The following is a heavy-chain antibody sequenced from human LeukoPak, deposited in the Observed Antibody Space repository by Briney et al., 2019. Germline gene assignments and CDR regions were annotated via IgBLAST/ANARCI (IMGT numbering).Heavy chain of an antibody. CDR1: GYTFTGYA. V-gene: IGHV1-69*05. CDR3: ARSSCSSCLYYYYMDV. D-gene: IGHD6-13*01. J-gene: IGHJ6*03. Sequence: GASVKVSCKASGYTFTGYAISWVRQAPGQGLEWMGGIIPIFGTANYAQKFQGRVTITTDESTSTAYMELSSLRSEDTAVYYCARSSCSSCLYYYYMDVWGKGTTVTVSS. CDR2: IIPIFGTA.